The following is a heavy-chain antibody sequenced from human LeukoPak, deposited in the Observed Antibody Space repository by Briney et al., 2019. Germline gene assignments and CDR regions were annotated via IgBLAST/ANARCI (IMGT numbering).Heavy chain of an antibody. CDR2: IWYDGSNK. J-gene: IGHJ4*02. CDR1: GFIFSSYG. D-gene: IGHD2-15*01. Sequence: GGSLRLSCAASGFIFSSYGVHWVRQAPGKGLEWVAVIWYDGSNKYYADSVKGRFSISRDNSKNTLYLQMNSLRAEDTAVYYCARWVGAAGFDYWGQGTLVTVSS. CDR3: ARWVGAAGFDY. V-gene: IGHV3-33*01.